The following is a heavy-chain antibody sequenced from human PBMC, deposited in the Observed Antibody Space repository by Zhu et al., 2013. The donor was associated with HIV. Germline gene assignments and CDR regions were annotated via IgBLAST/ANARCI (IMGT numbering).Heavy chain of an antibody. J-gene: IGHJ4*02. CDR2: IYNDGSTA. CDR3: ARDAAGIGQPIAAAGTFI. Sequence: EVQLVEAGGGLIQPGGSLRLSCEGSGFTIDTYRMHWVRQAPGKGLVWVSHIYNDGSTASYADSVRGRFTVSRDNAKNSLYLQMNSLRAEDTAMYYCARDAAGIGQPIAAAGTFIWGQGTLVTVSS. V-gene: IGHV3-74*01. D-gene: IGHD6-13*01. CDR1: GFTIDTYR.